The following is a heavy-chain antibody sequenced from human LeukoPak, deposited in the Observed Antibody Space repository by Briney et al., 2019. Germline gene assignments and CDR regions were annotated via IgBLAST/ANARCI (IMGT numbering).Heavy chain of an antibody. CDR3: ARVPRWQQLVPGYFDY. Sequence: PGGSLRLSCVASGFTFSGHTMHWVRQAPGKGLEYVSAITSYGDNTYYANSVKGRFTISRDNSKNTLYLQMGSLGVEDMAVYYCARVPRWQQLVPGYFDYWGQGTQVIVSS. J-gene: IGHJ4*02. CDR2: ITSYGDNT. CDR1: GFTFSGHT. V-gene: IGHV3-64*01. D-gene: IGHD6-13*01.